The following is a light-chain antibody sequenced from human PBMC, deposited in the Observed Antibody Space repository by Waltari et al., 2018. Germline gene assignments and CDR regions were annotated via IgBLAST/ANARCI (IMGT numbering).Light chain of an antibody. V-gene: IGLV2-8*01. CDR2: EVT. J-gene: IGLJ3*02. CDR1: STDVAGYAP. CDR3: SSYAGGSSLM. Sequence: QSALTQPPSASGSPGQSITISCTGISTDVAGYAPVFWYQQHPGKAPTLLIYEVTKRPSGVPDRFSGSKSDNTASLAVAGLQSEDEADYYCSSYAGGSSLMFGGGTKLTVL.